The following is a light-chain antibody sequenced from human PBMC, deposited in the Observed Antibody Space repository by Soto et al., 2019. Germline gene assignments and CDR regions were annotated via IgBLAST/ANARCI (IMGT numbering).Light chain of an antibody. CDR2: DVS. Sequence: QSALTQPRSVSGSPGQSVTISCTGTSSDVGGYNYVSWYLQHPGKAPKVMIYDVSKRPSGVPDRFSGSKSGNTASLTISGLQSEDEADYYCQAWDSSTVVFGGGTQLTVL. J-gene: IGLJ2*01. V-gene: IGLV2-11*01. CDR1: SSDVGGYNY. CDR3: QAWDSSTVV.